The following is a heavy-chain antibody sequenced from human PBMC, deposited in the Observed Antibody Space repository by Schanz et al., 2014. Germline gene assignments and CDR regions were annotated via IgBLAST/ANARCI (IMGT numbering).Heavy chain of an antibody. CDR3: AKGQGAVINNWYFDL. CDR2: ISYDGTQK. V-gene: IGHV3-30*04. J-gene: IGHJ2*01. Sequence: VQLVESGGGLVQPGGSLRLSCAASGFSFSSYTVHWVRQAPGKGLEWVAVISYDGTQKYYADSVKGRFTISRDNSINTLSLQMNSLSADDTAVYYCAKGQGAVINNWYFDLWGRGTLVTVSS. CDR1: GFSFSSYT. D-gene: IGHD2-21*01.